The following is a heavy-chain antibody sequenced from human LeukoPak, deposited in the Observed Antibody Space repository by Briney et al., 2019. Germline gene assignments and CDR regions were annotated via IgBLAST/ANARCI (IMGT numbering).Heavy chain of an antibody. D-gene: IGHD3-10*01. CDR2: IYYSGST. CDR3: ARTVRGAKNWFDP. CDR1: GGSISSYY. V-gene: IGHV4-59*01. Sequence: SETLSLTCTVSGGSISSYYWSWIRQPPGKGLEWIGYIYYSGSTNYNPSLKSRVTISVDTSKNQFSLKLSSVTAADTAVYYCARTVRGAKNWFDPWGQGTLVTVSS. J-gene: IGHJ5*02.